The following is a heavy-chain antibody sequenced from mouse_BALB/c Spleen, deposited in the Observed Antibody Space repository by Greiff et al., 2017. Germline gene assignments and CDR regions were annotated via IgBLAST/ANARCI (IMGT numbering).Heavy chain of an antibody. CDR1: GYAFSSYW. D-gene: IGHD1-2*01. Sequence: VQLQQSGAELVRPGSSVKISCKASGYAFSSYWMNWVKQRPGQGLEWIGQIYPGDGDTNYNGKFKGKATLTADKSSSTAYMQLSSLTSEDSAVDFCARGHYYGYDYAMDYWGQGTSVTVSS. V-gene: IGHV1-80*01. J-gene: IGHJ4*01. CDR3: ARGHYYGYDYAMDY. CDR2: IYPGDGDT.